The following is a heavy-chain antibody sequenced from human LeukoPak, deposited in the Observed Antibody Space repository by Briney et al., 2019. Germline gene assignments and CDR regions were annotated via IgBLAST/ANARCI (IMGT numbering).Heavy chain of an antibody. CDR3: AIMHRYYDGSGYWVQ. CDR1: GFTVSSNY. Sequence: PGGSLRLSCAASGFTVSSNYMSWVRQAPGKGLEWVSVIYSGGTTYYADSVKGRFTISRDNSKNTLYMQMNSLRAEDTAVYYCAIMHRYYDGSGYWVQWGQGTLVTVSS. D-gene: IGHD3-22*01. V-gene: IGHV3-53*01. CDR2: IYSGGTT. J-gene: IGHJ4*02.